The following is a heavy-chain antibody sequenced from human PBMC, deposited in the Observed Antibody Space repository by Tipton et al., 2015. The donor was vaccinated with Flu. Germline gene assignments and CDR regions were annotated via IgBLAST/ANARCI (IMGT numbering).Heavy chain of an antibody. CDR3: ARMRGVVTATDS. Sequence: SLRLSCAVSGFTFINCGMHWVRQAPGKGTVWVSGVSGDGTEIWYADSGKGRFTISRDNAKNTLYLQMNCLRADDTAVYYCARMRGVVTATDSWGQGTLVTGTS. CDR2: VSGDGTEI. V-gene: IGHV3-74*01. D-gene: IGHD2-21*02. CDR1: GFTFINCG. J-gene: IGHJ5*01.